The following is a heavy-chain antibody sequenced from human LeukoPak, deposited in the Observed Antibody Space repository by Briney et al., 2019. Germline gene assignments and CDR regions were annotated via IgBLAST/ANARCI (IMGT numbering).Heavy chain of an antibody. V-gene: IGHV3-53*01. CDR2: IYSGGST. CDR3: ARVYSIVANWFDP. D-gene: IGHD5-12*01. J-gene: IGHJ5*02. CDR1: GFTVSSNY. Sequence: GGSLRLSCAASGFTVSSNYMSWVRRAPGKGLEWVSVIYSGGSTYYADSVKGRFTISRDNSKNTLYLQMNSLRAEDTAVYYCARVYSIVANWFDPWGQGTLVTVSS.